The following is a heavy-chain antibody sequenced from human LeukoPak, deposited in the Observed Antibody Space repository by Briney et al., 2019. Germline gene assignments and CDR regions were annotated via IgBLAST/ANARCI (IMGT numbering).Heavy chain of an antibody. CDR3: ARAYSSGYYSEGFDI. Sequence: SETLSLTRTVSGYSVTINYYWGWIRQPPGKGLEWIGSIYHSGTTYYNPSLKSRLALSLDTSKNQFSLNLRSVTAADTAVYYCARAYSSGYYSEGFDIWGQGTMVTVSS. J-gene: IGHJ3*02. V-gene: IGHV4-38-2*02. CDR1: GYSVTINYY. CDR2: IYHSGTT. D-gene: IGHD3-22*01.